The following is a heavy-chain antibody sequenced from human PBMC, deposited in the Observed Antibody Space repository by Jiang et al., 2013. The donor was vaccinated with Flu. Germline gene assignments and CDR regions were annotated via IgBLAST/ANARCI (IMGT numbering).Heavy chain of an antibody. CDR1: GYTFTGRY. Sequence: SGAEVKKPGASVKVSCKASGYTFTGRYMHWVRQAPGQGLEWMGWINPNSGGTDYAQELRGRVTVTRDTSISTVYMELSSLRSDDTAVYYCARATGNGGFDYWGQGTL. J-gene: IGHJ4*02. CDR3: ARATGNGGFDY. D-gene: IGHD4-17*01. V-gene: IGHV1-2*02. CDR2: INPNSGGT.